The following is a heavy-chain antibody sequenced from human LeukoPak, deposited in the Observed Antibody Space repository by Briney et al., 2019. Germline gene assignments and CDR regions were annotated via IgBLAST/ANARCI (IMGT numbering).Heavy chain of an antibody. D-gene: IGHD3/OR15-3a*01. CDR2: VYSRGST. Sequence: SETLSLTCTVSGGSISSSSFYWGWIRQPPGKGLEWIGSVYSRGSTYYTPYLKSRVTISIDTSKNQFSLRLTSVTATDTAVYYCARDDFWTGYYTFAYWSQGTLVTVSS. J-gene: IGHJ4*02. CDR3: ARDDFWTGYYTFAY. CDR1: GGSISSSSFY. V-gene: IGHV4-39*07.